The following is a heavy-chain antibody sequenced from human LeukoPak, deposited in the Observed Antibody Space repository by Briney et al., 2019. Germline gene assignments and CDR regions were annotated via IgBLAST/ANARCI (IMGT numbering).Heavy chain of an antibody. CDR1: GYTFTSYG. Sequence: ASVKVSCKASGYTFTSYGISWVRQAPGQGLEWMGWISAYNGNTNYAQKLQGRVTMTTDTSTSTAYMELRSLRSDDTAVYYCAREEVTPIAAAGIDYWGQGTLVTVSS. J-gene: IGHJ4*02. CDR2: ISAYNGNT. D-gene: IGHD6-13*01. CDR3: AREEVTPIAAAGIDY. V-gene: IGHV1-18*01.